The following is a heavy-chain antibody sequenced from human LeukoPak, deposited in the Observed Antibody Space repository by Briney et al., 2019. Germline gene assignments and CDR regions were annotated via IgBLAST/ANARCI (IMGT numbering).Heavy chain of an antibody. CDR2: INPNSGGT. Sequence: ASVKASCKASGYTFTDYYMHWVRQAPGQGLEWMGWINPNSGGTNYAQKFQGRVTMTRDTSISTAYMELSRLRSDDTAVYYCARGPAAIPVRFDPWGQGTLVTVSS. V-gene: IGHV1-2*02. CDR1: GYTFTDYY. D-gene: IGHD2-2*01. CDR3: ARGPAAIPVRFDP. J-gene: IGHJ5*02.